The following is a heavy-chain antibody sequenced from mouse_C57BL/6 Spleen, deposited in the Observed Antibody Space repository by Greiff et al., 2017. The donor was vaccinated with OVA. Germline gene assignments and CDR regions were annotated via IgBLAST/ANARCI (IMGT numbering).Heavy chain of an antibody. CDR2: IWSGGST. CDR1: GFSLTSYG. J-gene: IGHJ4*01. Sequence: VQVVESGPGLVQPSQSLSITCTVSGFSLTSYGVHWVRQSPGKGLEWLGVIWSGGSTDYNAAFMSRLSITKDNSKRQVFFKMNSLQADDTAIYYCAKNYYCSRTGAMDYWGQGTSVTVSS. D-gene: IGHD1-1*01. CDR3: AKNYYCSRTGAMDY. V-gene: IGHV2-5*01.